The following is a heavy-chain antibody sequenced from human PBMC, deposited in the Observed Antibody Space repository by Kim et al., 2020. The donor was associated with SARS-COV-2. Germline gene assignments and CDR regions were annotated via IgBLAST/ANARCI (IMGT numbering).Heavy chain of an antibody. CDR3: ARGGSFYDFWSGYNFDY. D-gene: IGHD3-3*01. J-gene: IGHJ4*02. CDR1: GRSFSGYY. Sequence: SETLSLTCAVYGRSFSGYYWSWIRQPPGKGLEWIGEINHSGSTNYNPSLKSRVTISVDTSKNQFSLKLSSVTAADTAVYYCARGGSFYDFWSGYNFDYWGQGTLVTVSS. CDR2: INHSGST. V-gene: IGHV4-34*01.